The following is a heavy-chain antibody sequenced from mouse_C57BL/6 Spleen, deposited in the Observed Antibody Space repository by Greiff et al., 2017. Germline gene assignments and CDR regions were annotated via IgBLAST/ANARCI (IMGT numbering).Heavy chain of an antibody. CDR1: GFTFSDYG. CDR2: ISSGSSTI. Sequence: EVHLVESGGGLVKPGGSLKLSCAASGFTFSDYGMHWVRQAPEKGLEWVAYISSGSSTIYYADTVKGRFTISRDNAKNTLFLQMTSLRSEDTAMYYCANGNPYYYAMDYWGQGTSVTVSS. CDR3: ANGNPYYYAMDY. D-gene: IGHD1-1*01. J-gene: IGHJ4*01. V-gene: IGHV5-17*01.